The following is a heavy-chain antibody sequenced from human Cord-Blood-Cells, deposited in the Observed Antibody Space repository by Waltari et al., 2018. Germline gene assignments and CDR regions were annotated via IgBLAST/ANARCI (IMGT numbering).Heavy chain of an antibody. D-gene: IGHD1-26*01. CDR2: IYYSGST. Sequence: QLQLQESGPGLVKPSETLSLTCTVSGGSISSSSYYWGWIRQPPGKGLEWIGSIYYSGSTCYNPSIKSRVTISVDTSKNQFSLKLSSVTAADTAVYYCARQTSYLDAFDIWGQGTMVTVSS. V-gene: IGHV4-39*01. J-gene: IGHJ3*02. CDR3: ARQTSYLDAFDI. CDR1: GGSISSSSYY.